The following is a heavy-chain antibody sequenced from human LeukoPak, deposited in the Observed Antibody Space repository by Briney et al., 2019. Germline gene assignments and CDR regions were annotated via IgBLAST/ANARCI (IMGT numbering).Heavy chain of an antibody. D-gene: IGHD3-16*01. CDR2: IYTSGST. CDR1: GGSISSGSYY. J-gene: IGHJ4*02. V-gene: IGHV4-61*02. CDR3: ARLGGLRRPFDY. Sequence: SETLSLTCTVSGGSISSGSYYWSWIRQPAGKGLEWIGRIYTSGSTNYNPSLKSRVTISVDTSKNQFSLKLSSVTAADTAVYYCARLGGLRRPFDYWGQGTLVTVSS.